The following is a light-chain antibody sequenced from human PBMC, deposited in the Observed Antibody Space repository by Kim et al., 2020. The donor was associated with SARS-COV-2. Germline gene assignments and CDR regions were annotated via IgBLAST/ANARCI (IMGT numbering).Light chain of an antibody. CDR3: QVWDTTTRRV. CDR2: FDA. Sequence: VSPGETARLTCGGDNMGNRHVHWYQQKPGQAPVLVIYFDADRPAGISERFSGSNSGSTATLTISRAEAGDEADYYCQVWDTTTRRVFGAGTQLTVL. J-gene: IGLJ3*02. V-gene: IGLV3-21*04. CDR1: NMGNRH.